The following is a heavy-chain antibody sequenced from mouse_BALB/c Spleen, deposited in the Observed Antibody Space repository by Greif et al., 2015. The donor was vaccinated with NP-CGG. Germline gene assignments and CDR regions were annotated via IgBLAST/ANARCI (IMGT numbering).Heavy chain of an antibody. D-gene: IGHD2-14*01. J-gene: IGHJ3*01. CDR2: IDPENGNT. V-gene: IGHV14-1*02. CDR3: AYYRYAWFAY. Sequence: VQLQQSGAELVRPGALVKLSCKASGFNIRDYYMHWVKQRPEQGLEWIGWIDPENGNTIYDPKFQGKASITADTSTNTAYLQLSSLTSEDTAVYYCAYYRYAWFAYWGQGTLVTVSA. CDR1: GFNIRDYY.